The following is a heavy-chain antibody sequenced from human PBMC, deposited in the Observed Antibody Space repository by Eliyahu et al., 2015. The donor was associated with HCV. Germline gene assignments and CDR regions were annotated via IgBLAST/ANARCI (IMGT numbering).Heavy chain of an antibody. Sequence: QVQLVQSGAEVKKPGASVKVSCKASGYTFTNYAISWVRQAPGQGLEWMGWISDYNGNTNYAQKLQGRVTLTTDTSTSTAYMVLRSLRSDDTAIYYCARHYNSSWNGPFDYWGQGTLVTVSS. CDR1: GYTFTNYA. CDR3: ARHYNSSWNGPFDY. J-gene: IGHJ4*02. D-gene: IGHD6-13*01. V-gene: IGHV1-18*01. CDR2: ISDYNGNT.